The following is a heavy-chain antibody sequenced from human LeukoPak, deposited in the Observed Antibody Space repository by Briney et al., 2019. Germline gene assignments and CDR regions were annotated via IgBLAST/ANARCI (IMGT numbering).Heavy chain of an antibody. D-gene: IGHD6-25*01. CDR1: GGSFSGYY. Sequence: SETLSLTCAVYGGSFSGYYWSWIRQPPGKGLEWIGEINHSGSTNYNPSLKSRVTISVDTSKNQFSLKLSSVTAADTAVHYCARFRAATNYFDYWGQGTLVTVSS. J-gene: IGHJ4*02. CDR3: ARFRAATNYFDY. CDR2: INHSGST. V-gene: IGHV4-34*01.